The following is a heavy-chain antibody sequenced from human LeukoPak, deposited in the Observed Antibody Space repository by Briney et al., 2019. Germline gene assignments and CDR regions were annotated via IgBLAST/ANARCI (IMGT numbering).Heavy chain of an antibody. Sequence: SVKVSCKASGGTFSNYAISWVRQAPGQGLEWMGRIIPILGTTNYAQKFQGRVTITTDESTSTAYMELSSLRSEDTAVYYCARGGEANYYDTSGYYLYYYWGQGTLVTVSS. J-gene: IGHJ4*02. CDR3: ARGGEANYYDTSGYYLYYY. D-gene: IGHD3-22*01. V-gene: IGHV1-69*05. CDR2: IIPILGTT. CDR1: GGTFSNYA.